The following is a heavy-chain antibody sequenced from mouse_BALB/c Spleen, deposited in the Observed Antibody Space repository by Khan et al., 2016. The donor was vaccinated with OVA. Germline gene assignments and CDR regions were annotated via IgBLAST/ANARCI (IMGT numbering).Heavy chain of an antibody. J-gene: IGHJ2*01. CDR2: ISSGSSTI. CDR1: GFTFSSFG. D-gene: IGHD4-1*01. CDR3: ASSNWDY. V-gene: IGHV5-17*02. Sequence: EVELVESGGGLVQPGGSRKLSCAASGFTFSSFGMHWVRQAPEKGLEWVAYISSGSSTIYYADTVKGRFTISRDSPRNTLFLQMTSLRSEDTVMYYCASSNWDYWGQGTTLTVSS.